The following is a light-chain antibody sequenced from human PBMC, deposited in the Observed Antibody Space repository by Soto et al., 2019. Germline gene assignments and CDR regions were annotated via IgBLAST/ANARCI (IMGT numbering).Light chain of an antibody. Sequence: QSAMTQPASVSGSPGQSITISFTGTSSDGGGYNYVSWYQLHPGKAPILMIHEVSERPSRGSNRYSGSKSGNTASMTISGIQAEDEADYYCASYASSVTYVFGSGTKVTVL. J-gene: IGLJ1*01. CDR1: SSDGGGYNY. V-gene: IGLV2-14*01. CDR3: ASYASSVTYV. CDR2: EVS.